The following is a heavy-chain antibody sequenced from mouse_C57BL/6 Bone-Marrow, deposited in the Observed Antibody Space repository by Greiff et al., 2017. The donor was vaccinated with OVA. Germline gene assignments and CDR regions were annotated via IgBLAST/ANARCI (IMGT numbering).Heavy chain of an antibody. CDR1: GFTFSDYG. CDR3: ARLGPWYFDV. Sequence: EVQRVESGGGLVKPGGSLKLSCAASGFTFSDYGMHRVRQAPEKGLEWVAYISSGSSTIYYADTVKGRFTISRDNAKNTLFLQMTSLRSEDTAMYYCARLGPWYFDVWGTGTTVTVSS. CDR2: ISSGSSTI. J-gene: IGHJ1*03. D-gene: IGHD4-1*01. V-gene: IGHV5-17*01.